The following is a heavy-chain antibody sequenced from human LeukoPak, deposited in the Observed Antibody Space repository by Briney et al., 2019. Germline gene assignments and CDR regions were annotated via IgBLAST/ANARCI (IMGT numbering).Heavy chain of an antibody. CDR1: GYTFTGYY. CDR2: INPNSGGT. CDR3: ARDRVVVAATRGREFDY. Sequence: GASVTVSCKASGYTFTGYYMHWVRQAPGQGLEWMGWINPNSGGTNYAQKFQGRVTMTRDTSISTAYMELSRLRSDDTAVYYCARDRVVVAATRGREFDYWGQGTLVTVSS. J-gene: IGHJ4*02. V-gene: IGHV1-2*02. D-gene: IGHD2-15*01.